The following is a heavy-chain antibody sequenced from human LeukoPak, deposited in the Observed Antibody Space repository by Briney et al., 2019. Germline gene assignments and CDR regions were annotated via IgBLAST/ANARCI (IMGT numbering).Heavy chain of an antibody. Sequence: PGGSLRLSCTTSGFPFSSYAMSWVRQAPGKGLEWVSSISGGGGRTDYADSVKGRFTISRDSSKNTLYVQMNSLRAEDTAVYYCAKDSVGKTGAYYFDYWGQGTLVTVSS. CDR3: AKDSVGKTGAYYFDY. CDR2: ISGGGGRT. CDR1: GFPFSSYA. V-gene: IGHV3-23*01. D-gene: IGHD7-27*01. J-gene: IGHJ4*02.